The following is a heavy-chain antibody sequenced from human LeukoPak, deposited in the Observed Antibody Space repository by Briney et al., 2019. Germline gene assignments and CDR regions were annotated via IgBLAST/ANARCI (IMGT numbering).Heavy chain of an antibody. Sequence: GESLKISCQGLGYTFSMYWIGWVRHMPGKGLEWMGVIDPGDSQITYSPSFQGHVTISVDKSVNTAYLKWSTLKASDTALYYCARHRAVGGGHSTTWYTDYWGQGTLVSVSS. CDR3: ARHRAVGGGHSTTWYTDY. CDR1: GYTFSMYW. D-gene: IGHD6-13*01. CDR2: IDPGDSQI. J-gene: IGHJ4*02. V-gene: IGHV5-51*01.